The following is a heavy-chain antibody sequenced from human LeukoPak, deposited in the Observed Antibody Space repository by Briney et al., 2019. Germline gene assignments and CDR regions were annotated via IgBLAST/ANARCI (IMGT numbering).Heavy chain of an antibody. CDR1: GFTFSGYA. Sequence: GGSLRLSCAASGFTFSGYAMSWVRQAPGKGLEWVSAISGSGGSTYYADSVKGRFTISRDNSKNTLYLQMNSLRAEDTAVYYCAKARYSSGWYLDYWGQGTLVTVSS. V-gene: IGHV3-23*01. CDR3: AKARYSSGWYLDY. D-gene: IGHD6-19*01. CDR2: ISGSGGST. J-gene: IGHJ4*02.